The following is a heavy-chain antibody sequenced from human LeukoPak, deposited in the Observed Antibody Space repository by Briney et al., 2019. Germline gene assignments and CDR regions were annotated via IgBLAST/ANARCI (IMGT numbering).Heavy chain of an antibody. CDR3: ARAYSGYDFFDY. V-gene: IGHV3-53*01. J-gene: IGHJ4*02. CDR1: EFIVSSNS. D-gene: IGHD5-12*01. Sequence: GGSLRLSCAASEFIVSSNSMSWVRQAPGKGLECVSVIYSGTTIYYAASVKGRFTISRDNYRNTLNLQMNSLRAEDTAVYYCARAYSGYDFFDYWGQGILVTVSS. CDR2: IYSGTTI.